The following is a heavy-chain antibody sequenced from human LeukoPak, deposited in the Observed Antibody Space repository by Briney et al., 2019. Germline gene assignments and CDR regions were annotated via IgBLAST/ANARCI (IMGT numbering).Heavy chain of an antibody. J-gene: IGHJ4*02. Sequence: TETLSLTCTVSGGSISSYYWSWIRQPPGKGLEWIGYIYYSGSTNYNPSLKSRVTISVDTSKNQFSLKLSSVTAADTAVYYCASSGTAGYFDYWGQGTLVTVSS. V-gene: IGHV4-59*01. CDR3: ASSGTAGYFDY. D-gene: IGHD6-13*01. CDR2: IYYSGST. CDR1: GGSISSYY.